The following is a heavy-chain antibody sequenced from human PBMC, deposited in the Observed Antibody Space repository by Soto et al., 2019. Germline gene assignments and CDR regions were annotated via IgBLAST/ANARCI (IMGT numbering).Heavy chain of an antibody. Sequence: GGSLRLSCAFSGFTFSSFAMSWVRQAPGKGLEWVAVIWYGGSNKYYADSVKGRFTISRDNSKNTLYLQMNSLRAEDTAVYYCARDGYCSGGSCYSVPVFDYWGQGTLVTVSS. V-gene: IGHV3-33*08. J-gene: IGHJ4*02. CDR1: GFTFSSFA. CDR3: ARDGYCSGGSCYSVPVFDY. D-gene: IGHD2-15*01. CDR2: IWYGGSNK.